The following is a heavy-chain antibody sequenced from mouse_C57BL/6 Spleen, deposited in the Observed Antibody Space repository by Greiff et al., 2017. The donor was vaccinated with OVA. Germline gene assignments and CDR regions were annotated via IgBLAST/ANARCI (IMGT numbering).Heavy chain of an antibody. Sequence: QVQLQQPGAELVMPGASVKLSCKASGYTFTSYWMHWVKQRPGQGLEWIGETDPSDSYTNYNQKFKGKSTLTVDKSSSTAYMQLSSLTSEDSAVYYCARRGSNYWYFDVWGTGTTVTVSS. CDR2: TDPSDSYT. CDR1: GYTFTSYW. J-gene: IGHJ1*03. CDR3: ARRGSNYWYFDV. V-gene: IGHV1-69*01. D-gene: IGHD2-5*01.